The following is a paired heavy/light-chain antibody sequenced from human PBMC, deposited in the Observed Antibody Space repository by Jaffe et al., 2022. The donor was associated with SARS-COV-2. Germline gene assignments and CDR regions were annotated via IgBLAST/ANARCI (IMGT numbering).Heavy chain of an antibody. CDR2: ISSTGKRM. J-gene: IGHJ4*02. CDR3: AGRQCTNGVCPFDF. CDR1: GFTFSSYS. Sequence: EVQLVESGGGLVKPGGSLRLSCAASGFTFSSYSMNWVRQAPGKGLEWVSSISSTGKRMYYADSVKGRFTVSRDNAENSLSLQMNSLGAEDTAVYYCAGRQCTNGVCPFDFWGQGTLVTVSS. D-gene: IGHD2-8*01. V-gene: IGHV3-21*06.
Light chain of an antibody. V-gene: IGKV3-15*01. CDR2: GAS. CDR3: QQYNSWPPWT. J-gene: IGKJ1*01. Sequence: EIVMTQSPATLSVSPGERATLSCMASQSVSSNLAWYQQRPGQPPRLLIYGASTRATGIPARFSGSGSGTDFTLTISSLQSEDFVVYYCQQYNSWPPWTFGQGTKVEIK. CDR1: QSVSSN.